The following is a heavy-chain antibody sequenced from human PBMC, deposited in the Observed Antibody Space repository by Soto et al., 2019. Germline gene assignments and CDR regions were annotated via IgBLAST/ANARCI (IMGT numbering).Heavy chain of an antibody. CDR3: ARVFPDGWVEPGVVRGYLDT. V-gene: IGHV1-69*01. J-gene: IGHJ4*02. D-gene: IGHD3-3*01. Sequence: QVQLVQSGAEVKEPGSAVKVSCKAPADSFSSYGISWVRQAPGQGLEWMGGIIPLFGTTNYAEKFQGRVTITADESTNTAYMELSSLRYEDTALYYCARVFPDGWVEPGVVRGYLDTWGRGTLVTVSS. CDR2: IIPLFGTT. CDR1: ADSFSSYG.